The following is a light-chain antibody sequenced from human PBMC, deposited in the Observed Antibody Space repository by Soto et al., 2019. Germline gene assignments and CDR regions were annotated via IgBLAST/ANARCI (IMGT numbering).Light chain of an antibody. J-gene: IGKJ1*01. CDR2: DIS. CDR1: QAVGHY. V-gene: IGKV3-11*01. CDR3: QQRSNWPRT. Sequence: EIVLTQSPATLSLSPGQRATLSCRASQAVGHYLAWYQQKPGQARRLLIYDISYRATGIPARFTGSGSGTDFTLTISSLEPEDFAVYYCQQRSNWPRTFGRGTKVEIK.